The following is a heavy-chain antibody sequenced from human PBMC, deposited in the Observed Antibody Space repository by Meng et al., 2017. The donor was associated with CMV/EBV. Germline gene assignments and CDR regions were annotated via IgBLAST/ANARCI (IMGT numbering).Heavy chain of an antibody. J-gene: IGHJ4*02. CDR3: AAFRWANGVPFFWDY. V-gene: IGHV1-58*01. CDR2: IVVGSGNT. Sequence: SVKVSCKASGFTFTSSAVQWVRQARGQRLEWIGWIVVGSGNTNYAQKFQERVTITRDMSTSTAYMELGSLRSEDTAVYYCAAFRWANGVPFFWDYWGQGTLVTVSS. D-gene: IGHD2-8*01. CDR1: GFTFTSSA.